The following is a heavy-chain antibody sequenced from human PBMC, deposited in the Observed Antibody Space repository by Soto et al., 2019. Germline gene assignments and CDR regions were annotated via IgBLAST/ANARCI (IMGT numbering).Heavy chain of an antibody. D-gene: IGHD6-19*01. Sequence: QVQLQQWGAGLLKPSETLSLTCAVYGGSFSGYYWNWIRQPPGKGLEWIGEINHRGSTHYNPSLKSRVTISVDTSMNQFSLKVTSVTAADTAVYYCARGWGAVADYWGQGTLVTVSS. CDR1: GGSFSGYY. J-gene: IGHJ4*02. V-gene: IGHV4-34*01. CDR3: ARGWGAVADY. CDR2: INHRGST.